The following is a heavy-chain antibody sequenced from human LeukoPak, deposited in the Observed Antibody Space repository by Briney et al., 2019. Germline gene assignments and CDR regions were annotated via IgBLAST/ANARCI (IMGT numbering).Heavy chain of an antibody. J-gene: IGHJ6*03. V-gene: IGHV3-23*01. CDR1: GFTFTGYA. Sequence: GGSLRLSCAASGFTFTGYAMSWVRQVPGEGLEWVSAISGSGGRTYYADSVKGRFTISRDNSKNTLYLQMNSLRAEDTAVYYCAKDRRGFGFGEQLDYYYMDVWGKGTTVTVSS. CDR3: AKDRRGFGFGEQLDYYYMDV. D-gene: IGHD3-10*01. CDR2: ISGSGGRT.